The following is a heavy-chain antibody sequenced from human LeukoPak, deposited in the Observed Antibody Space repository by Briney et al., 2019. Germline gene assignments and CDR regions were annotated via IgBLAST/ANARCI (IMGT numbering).Heavy chain of an antibody. J-gene: IGHJ4*02. CDR1: GFTFNNYA. CDR2: ISGSGGTT. D-gene: IGHD3-10*01. Sequence: GGSLRLSCAASGFTFNNYAMSWVRQAPGKWLEWVSAISGSGGTTYYADSVKGRFTISRDNSKDTLYLQMNSLRAEDTAVYYCAKEGVLWHVDYWGQGTLVTVSS. CDR3: AKEGVLWHVDY. V-gene: IGHV3-23*01.